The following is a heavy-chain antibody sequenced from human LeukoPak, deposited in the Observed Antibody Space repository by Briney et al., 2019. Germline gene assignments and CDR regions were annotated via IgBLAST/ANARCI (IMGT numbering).Heavy chain of an antibody. CDR3: SKAKHNWNDFGY. V-gene: IGHV3-7*03. CDR2: IKQDGSEK. D-gene: IGHD1-20*01. J-gene: IGHJ4*02. Sequence: PGGSLRLSCAASGFTFSSYWMSWVRQAPGKGLEWVANIKQDGSEKYYVDSVKGRFTISRDNSKNTLYLQMNSLRAEDTAVYYCSKAKHNWNDFGYWGQGTLVTVSS. CDR1: GFTFSSYW.